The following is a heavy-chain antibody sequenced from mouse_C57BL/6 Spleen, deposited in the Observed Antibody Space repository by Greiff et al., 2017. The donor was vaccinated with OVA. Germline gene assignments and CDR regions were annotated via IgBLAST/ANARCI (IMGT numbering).Heavy chain of an antibody. V-gene: IGHV1-50*01. CDR3: AGGNYSWFAY. CDR1: GYTFTSYW. Sequence: VQLQQPGAELVKPGASVKLSCKASGYTFTSYWMQWVKQRPGQGLEWIGEIDPSDSYTNYNQKFKGKATLTVDTSSSTAYMQLSSLTSEDSAVYYCAGGNYSWFAYWGQGTLVTVSA. CDR2: IDPSDSYT. J-gene: IGHJ3*01. D-gene: IGHD2-1*01.